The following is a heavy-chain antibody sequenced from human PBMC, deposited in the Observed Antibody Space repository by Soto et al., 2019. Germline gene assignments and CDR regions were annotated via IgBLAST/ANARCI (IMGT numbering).Heavy chain of an antibody. Sequence: ETLPDTYSVSAGITSRYYWSWIRQPPGKGLEWIGYMYYSGGTDYNPSLKSRVTISLDTSKNQFSLKLSSVTAVDTAVYYCARVFTVTTYAFDILGQWTMVT. V-gene: IGHV4-59*01. CDR2: MYYSGGT. CDR1: AGITSRYY. D-gene: IGHD4-4*01. J-gene: IGHJ3*02. CDR3: ARVFTVTTYAFDI.